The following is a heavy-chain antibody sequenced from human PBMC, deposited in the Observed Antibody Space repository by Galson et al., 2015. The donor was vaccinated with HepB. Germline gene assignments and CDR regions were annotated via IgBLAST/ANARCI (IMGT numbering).Heavy chain of an antibody. CDR3: ASSPGIAERPYYYYYYGMDV. D-gene: IGHD6-13*01. J-gene: IGHJ6*02. Sequence: SLRLSCAASGFTFSSYGMHWVRQAPGKGLEWVAVISYDGSNKYYADSVKGRFTISRDNSKNTLYLQMNSLRAEDTAVYYCASSPGIAERPYYYYYYGMDVWGQGTTVTASS. CDR1: GFTFSSYG. V-gene: IGHV3-30*03. CDR2: ISYDGSNK.